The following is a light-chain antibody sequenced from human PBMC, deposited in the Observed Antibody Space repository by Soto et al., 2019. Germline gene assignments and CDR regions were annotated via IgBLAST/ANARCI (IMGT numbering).Light chain of an antibody. CDR1: SSDVGSYNL. CDR3: CSYAGRATYV. J-gene: IGLJ1*01. V-gene: IGLV2-23*02. CDR2: EVF. Sequence: QSVLTQPASVSGSPGQSINISCTGPSSDVGSYNLVSWYQQYPGKAPKLIIFEVFKRPSGVSHRFSGSKSGNTASLTISGLQAEDEANYYCCSYAGRATYVFGGGTKVTVL.